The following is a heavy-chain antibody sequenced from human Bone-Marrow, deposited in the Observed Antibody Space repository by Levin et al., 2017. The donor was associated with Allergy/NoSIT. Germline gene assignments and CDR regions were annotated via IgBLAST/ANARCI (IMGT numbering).Heavy chain of an antibody. CDR1: GGTFSSYA. D-gene: IGHD4-17*01. CDR3: ARRPYGDYVVLFDI. J-gene: IGHJ3*02. V-gene: IGHV1-69*06. Sequence: SVKVSCKASGGTFSSYAISWVRQAPGQGLEWMGGIIPIFGTANYAQKFQGRVTITADKSTSTAYMELSSLRSEDTAVYYCARRPYGDYVVLFDIWGQGTMVTVSS. CDR2: IIPIFGTA.